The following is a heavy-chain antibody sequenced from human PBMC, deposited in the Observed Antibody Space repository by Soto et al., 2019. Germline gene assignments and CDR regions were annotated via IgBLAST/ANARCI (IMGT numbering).Heavy chain of an antibody. CDR3: ARTRTNRSGWNWYYFDY. Sequence: LSLTCTVSGGSISSYYWSWIRQPPGKGLEWIGYIYYSGSTNYNPSLKSRVTISVDTSKNQFSLKLSSVTAADTAVYYCARTRTNRSGWNWYYFDYWGQGPLVTVSS. V-gene: IGHV4-59*01. CDR1: GGSISSYY. D-gene: IGHD6-19*01. J-gene: IGHJ4*02. CDR2: IYYSGST.